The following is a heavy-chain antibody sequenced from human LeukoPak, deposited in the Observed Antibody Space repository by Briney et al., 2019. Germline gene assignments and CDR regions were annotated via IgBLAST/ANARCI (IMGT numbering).Heavy chain of an antibody. Sequence: SVKVSCKASGGTFSSYAISWVRQAPGQGLEWMGGIIPIFGTANYAQKFQGRVTITADESTSTAYMELSSLRSEDTAVYYCARGLGPMSYQLPIYYYYYGMDVWGQGTTVTVSS. J-gene: IGHJ6*02. CDR2: IIPIFGTA. CDR1: GGTFSSYA. CDR3: ARGLGPMSYQLPIYYYYYGMDV. V-gene: IGHV1-69*13. D-gene: IGHD2-2*01.